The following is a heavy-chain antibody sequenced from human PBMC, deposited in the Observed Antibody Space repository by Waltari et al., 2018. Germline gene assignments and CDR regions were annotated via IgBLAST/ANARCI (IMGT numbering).Heavy chain of an antibody. CDR2: MNPNSGNT. J-gene: IGHJ5*02. Sequence: QVQLVQSGAEVKKPGASVKVSCKASGYTFTSYDINWVRQATGQGLGWMGWMNPNSGNTGYAQKFQGRVTMTRNTSISTAYMELSSLRSEDTAVYYCARGIKRGVTSSSWLNWFDPWGQGTLVTVSS. CDR1: GYTFTSYD. D-gene: IGHD6-13*01. V-gene: IGHV1-8*01. CDR3: ARGIKRGVTSSSWLNWFDP.